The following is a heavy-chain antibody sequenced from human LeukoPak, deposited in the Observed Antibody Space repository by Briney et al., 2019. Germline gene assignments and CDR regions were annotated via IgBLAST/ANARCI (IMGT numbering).Heavy chain of an antibody. CDR2: TPYDGNTK. CDR3: ARDCSSTSCYMWYYYYGMDV. CDR1: GFTFSSFA. J-gene: IGHJ6*02. Sequence: GGSLRLSCAAFGFTFSSFAMHWVRQAPGKGLEWVAVTPYDGNTKYYADSVKGRFTISRDNAKNSLYLQMNSLRAEDTAVYYCARDCSSTSCYMWYYYYGMDVWGQGTTVTVSS. D-gene: IGHD2-2*02. V-gene: IGHV3-30-3*01.